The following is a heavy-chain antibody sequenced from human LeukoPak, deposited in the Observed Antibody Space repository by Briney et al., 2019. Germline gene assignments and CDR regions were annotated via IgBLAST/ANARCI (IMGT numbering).Heavy chain of an antibody. CDR1: GGSISSYY. CDR2: IYYSGNT. CDR3: ARGWDTGYSYYGMDV. V-gene: IGHV4-59*01. J-gene: IGHJ6*02. D-gene: IGHD5-18*01. Sequence: SSETLSLTCTVSGGSISSYYWSWIRQPPGKGLEWIGYIYYSGNTNYNPSLKSRVTLSVDTSTNQLFLKLSSVTAADTAVYYCARGWDTGYSYYGMDVWGPGTAVTVSS.